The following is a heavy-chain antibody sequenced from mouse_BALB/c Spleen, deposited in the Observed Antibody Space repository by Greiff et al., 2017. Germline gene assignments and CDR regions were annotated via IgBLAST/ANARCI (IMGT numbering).Heavy chain of an antibody. Sequence: EVKLQESGGGLVQPGESLKLSCESNEYEFPSHDMSWVRKTPEKRLELVAAINSDGGSTYYPDTMERRFIISRDNTKKTLYLQMSSLRSEDTALYYCARQGWDTSSWYFDVWGAGTTVTVSS. V-gene: IGHV5-2*01. J-gene: IGHJ1*01. CDR3: ARQGWDTSSWYFDV. D-gene: IGHD4-1*01. CDR2: INSDGGST. CDR1: EYEFPSHD.